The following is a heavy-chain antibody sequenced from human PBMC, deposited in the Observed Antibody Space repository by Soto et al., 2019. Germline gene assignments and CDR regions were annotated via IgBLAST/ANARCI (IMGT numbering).Heavy chain of an antibody. J-gene: IGHJ6*02. V-gene: IGHV3-33*01. CDR1: GFTFSSYG. D-gene: IGHD2-15*01. Sequence: QVQLVESGGGVVQPGRSLRLSCAASGFTFSSYGMHWVRQARGKGLEWVAVIWYDGSNKYYADSVKGRFTISRDNSKNTLYLQMNSLRAEDTAVYYCARDPTMGSWYDYYYYGMDVWGQGTTVTVSS. CDR3: ARDPTMGSWYDYYYYGMDV. CDR2: IWYDGSNK.